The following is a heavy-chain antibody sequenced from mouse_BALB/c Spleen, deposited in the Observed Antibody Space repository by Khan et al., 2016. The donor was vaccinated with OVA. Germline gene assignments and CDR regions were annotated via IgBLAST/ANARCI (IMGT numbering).Heavy chain of an antibody. Sequence: EVQLVESGGDLVKPGGSLKLSCAASGFTFSSYAVSLIRQTPEKRLEWVESINSGGSTNYPASVKGRFTISRDDARNIRYLQMSSLRSEDTAMYYCTRLVDYWGQGTSVTVSS. CDR3: TRLVDY. CDR2: INSGGST. V-gene: IGHV5-6-5*01. J-gene: IGHJ4*01. CDR1: GFTFSSYA.